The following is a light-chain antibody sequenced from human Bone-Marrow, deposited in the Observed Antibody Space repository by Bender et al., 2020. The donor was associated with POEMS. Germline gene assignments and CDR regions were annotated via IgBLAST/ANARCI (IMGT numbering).Light chain of an antibody. CDR1: SSDVGSYNL. Sequence: QSALTQPASVSGSPGQSITISCTGTSSDVGSYNLVSWYQQHPGKAPKLMIYEVSKRPSGVSNRFSGSKSGNTASLTISGLQAEEEADYYCSSYTSSSPLVFGTGTKVTVL. CDR2: EVS. V-gene: IGLV2-14*02. J-gene: IGLJ1*01. CDR3: SSYTSSSPLV.